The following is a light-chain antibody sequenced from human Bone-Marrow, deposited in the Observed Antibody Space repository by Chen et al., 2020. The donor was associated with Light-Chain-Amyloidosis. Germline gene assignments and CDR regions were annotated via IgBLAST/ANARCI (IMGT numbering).Light chain of an antibody. Sequence: DIPMTQSPSTLSASVGDRVTITCRASQSLSSWLAWYQQKPGKAPKLLIYDASSLESGVPSRFSGSGSGTEFTLTISSLQPDDFATYYCQQYNSYSWTFGQGTKVEIK. CDR3: QQYNSYSWT. CDR2: DAS. CDR1: QSLSSW. V-gene: IGKV1-5*01. J-gene: IGKJ1*01.